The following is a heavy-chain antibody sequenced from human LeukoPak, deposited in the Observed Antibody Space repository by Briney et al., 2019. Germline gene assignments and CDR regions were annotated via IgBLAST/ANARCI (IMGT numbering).Heavy chain of an antibody. CDR2: INHSGST. Sequence: PSETLSLTCAVYGGSFSGYYWSWIRQPPGKGLEWIGEINHSGSTNYNPSLKSRVTISVDTSKNQFSLKLSSVTAADTAVYYCARGSSYYDFWRGSNPLGAFDIWGQGTMVTVSS. D-gene: IGHD3-3*01. J-gene: IGHJ3*02. CDR3: ARGSSYYDFWRGSNPLGAFDI. V-gene: IGHV4-34*01. CDR1: GGSFSGYY.